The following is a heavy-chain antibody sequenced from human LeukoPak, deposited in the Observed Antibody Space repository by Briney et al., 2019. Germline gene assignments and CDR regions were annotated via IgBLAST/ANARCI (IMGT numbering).Heavy chain of an antibody. D-gene: IGHD3-3*01. CDR2: IKSKTDGGTT. CDR3: TTTDPEVLRFLEWVPHSYYYYMDV. Sequence: GGSLRLSCAASGFTFSNAWMSWVRQAPGKGLEWVGRIKSKTDGGTTDYAAPVKGRFTISRDDSKNTLYLQMNSLKTEDTAVYYCTTTDPEVLRFLEWVPHSYYYYMDVWGKGTTVTVSS. J-gene: IGHJ6*03. CDR1: GFTFSNAW. V-gene: IGHV3-15*01.